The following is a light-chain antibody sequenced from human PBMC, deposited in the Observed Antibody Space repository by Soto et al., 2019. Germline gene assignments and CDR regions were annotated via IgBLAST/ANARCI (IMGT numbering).Light chain of an antibody. Sequence: DIQMTQSPSSLSASVGDRVTITCRASQSISSYLNWYQQKPGKAPKLLIYAASSLQSGVPSRFSGSASGTDFTLTISSLQPEDFATYYCQQSYSTPYTLGQGTKVDIK. CDR1: QSISSY. V-gene: IGKV1-39*01. J-gene: IGKJ2*01. CDR3: QQSYSTPYT. CDR2: AAS.